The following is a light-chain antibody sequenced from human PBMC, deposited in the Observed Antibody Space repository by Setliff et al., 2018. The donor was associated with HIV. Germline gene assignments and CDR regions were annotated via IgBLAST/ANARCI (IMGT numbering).Light chain of an antibody. CDR1: SSDVGGYNY. V-gene: IGLV2-14*01. CDR3: SSYTSSSTLVV. CDR2: EVS. Sequence: QSVLTQPASVSGSPGQSITISCTGTSSDVGGYNYVSWYQQHPGKAPKLMIYEVSNRPSGVSNRFPGSKSGNTASLTISGLQAEDEADYYCSSYTSSSTLVVFGGGTKVTVL. J-gene: IGLJ2*01.